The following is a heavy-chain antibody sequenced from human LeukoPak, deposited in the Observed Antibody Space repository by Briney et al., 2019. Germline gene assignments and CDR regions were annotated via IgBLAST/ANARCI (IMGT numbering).Heavy chain of an antibody. CDR1: GYSFTSYW. CDR2: IYPGGSDA. CDR3: ATPQGYSSGWYFGY. V-gene: IGHV5-51*04. J-gene: IGHJ4*02. D-gene: IGHD6-19*01. Sequence: GESLKISCKGSGYSFTSYWIGWVRQMPGKGLGGMGIIYPGGSDARYSPSFQGQVTISADKPISTAYLQWSSLKASDTAMYYCATPQGYSSGWYFGYWGQGTLVTVSS.